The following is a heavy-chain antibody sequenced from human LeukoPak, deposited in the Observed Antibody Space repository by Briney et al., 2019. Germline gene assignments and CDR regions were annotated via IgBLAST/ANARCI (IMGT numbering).Heavy chain of an antibody. CDR1: GGSTSSYY. CDR2: IFYTGST. J-gene: IGHJ3*02. CDR3: ATLTGGDDAFDI. V-gene: IGHV4-59*01. D-gene: IGHD4-23*01. Sequence: SETLSLTCTVSGGSTSSYYWSWIRQPPGKGLEWIGYIFYTGSTNYNPSLKSRVTISVLTSKNRFSLKLSSVTAADTAVYYCATLTGGDDAFDIWGQGTMVTVSS.